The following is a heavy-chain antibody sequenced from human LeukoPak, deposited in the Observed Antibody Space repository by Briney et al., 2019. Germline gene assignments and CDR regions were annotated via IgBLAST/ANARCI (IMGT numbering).Heavy chain of an antibody. Sequence: TSGTLSLTCTVSGGSISSGGYSWSWIRQHPGKGLEWIGYIYYSGSTYYNPSLKSRVTISVDTSKNQFSLKLSSVTAADTAVYYCARGLVYCSSTSCPFDYWGQGTLVTVSS. CDR2: IYYSGST. CDR3: ARGLVYCSSTSCPFDY. J-gene: IGHJ4*02. D-gene: IGHD2-2*01. CDR1: GGSISSGGYS. V-gene: IGHV4-31*03.